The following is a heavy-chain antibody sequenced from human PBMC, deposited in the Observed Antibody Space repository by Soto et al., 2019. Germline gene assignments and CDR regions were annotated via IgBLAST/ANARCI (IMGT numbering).Heavy chain of an antibody. D-gene: IGHD6-13*01. J-gene: IGHJ5*02. Sequence: PGGSLRLSCAASGFTFSNAWMSWVRQAPGKGLEWVGRIKSKTDGGTTDYAAPVKGRFTISRDDSKNTLYLQMNSLKTEDTAVYYCTTDLLSSSSWLNWFDPWGQGTLVTVSS. CDR2: IKSKTDGGTT. V-gene: IGHV3-15*01. CDR3: TTDLLSSSSWLNWFDP. CDR1: GFTFSNAW.